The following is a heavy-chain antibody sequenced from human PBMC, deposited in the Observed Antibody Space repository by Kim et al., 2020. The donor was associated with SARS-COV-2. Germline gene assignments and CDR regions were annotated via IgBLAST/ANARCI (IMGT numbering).Heavy chain of an antibody. CDR3: ARGGYPHY. J-gene: IGHJ4*02. Sequence: GGSLRLSCAASGFTFSSYGMHWVRQAPGKGLEWVSVISYDGSNKYYADSVKGRFTISRDNSKNTLYLQMNSLRAEDTAVYYCARGGYPHYWGQGTLVTVSS. V-gene: IGHV3-33*05. CDR1: GFTFSSYG. D-gene: IGHD2-15*01. CDR2: ISYDGSNK.